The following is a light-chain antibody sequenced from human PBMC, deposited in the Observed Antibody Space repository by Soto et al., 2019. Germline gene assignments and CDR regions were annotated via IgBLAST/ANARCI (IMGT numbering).Light chain of an antibody. V-gene: IGLV2-14*01. CDR1: SGDVGGYNY. Sequence: QSALTQPASVSGSPGQSITISCTGTSGDVGGYNYVSWYQQHPGKVPRLMIYEVSNRPSGLSNRFSGSKSGNTASLTISGLQAEDEADYYCSSYTSSNTWVFGGGTKVTVL. CDR3: SSYTSSNTWV. CDR2: EVS. J-gene: IGLJ3*02.